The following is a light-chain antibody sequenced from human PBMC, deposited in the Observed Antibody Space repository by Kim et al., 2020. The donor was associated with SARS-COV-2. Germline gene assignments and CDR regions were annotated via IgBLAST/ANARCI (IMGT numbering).Light chain of an antibody. CDR2: YDR. V-gene: IGLV3-21*04. CDR3: QVWDSSRDYV. CDR1: DIGSKS. Sequence: SYELTQPPSVSVAPGETASITCESNDIGSKSVHWYQQRPGQAPLLLIYYDRDRLSGVPERFSGSHSGNTATLTISRVEARDEADYYCQVWDSSRDYVF. J-gene: IGLJ1*01.